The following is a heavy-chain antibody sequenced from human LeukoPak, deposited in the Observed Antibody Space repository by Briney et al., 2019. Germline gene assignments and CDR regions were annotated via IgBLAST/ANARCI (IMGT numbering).Heavy chain of an antibody. CDR2: IKQDGSEK. D-gene: IGHD2-2*01. Sequence: PGRSLRLSCAASGFTFSSYWMSWVRQAPGKGLEWVANIKQDGSEKYYVDSVKGRFTISRDNAKNSLYLQMNSLRAEDTAVYYCARTVVPAALFGRGSGNWFDPWGQGTLVTVSS. J-gene: IGHJ5*02. CDR1: GFTFSSYW. V-gene: IGHV3-7*03. CDR3: ARTVVPAALFGRGSGNWFDP.